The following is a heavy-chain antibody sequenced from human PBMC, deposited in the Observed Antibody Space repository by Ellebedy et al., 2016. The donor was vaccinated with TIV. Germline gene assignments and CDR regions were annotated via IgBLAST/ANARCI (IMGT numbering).Heavy chain of an antibody. Sequence: AASVKVSCKASGYTFTGYYIHWVRQAPGQGLEWMGWINPKNGGTNYAQKFQGRVTMTRDTSISTAYMELSWLRSDDTAVYYGARDGACGGDCYGDNYWGQGSLVTVSS. V-gene: IGHV1-2*02. J-gene: IGHJ4*02. CDR2: INPKNGGT. D-gene: IGHD2-21*02. CDR1: GYTFTGYY. CDR3: ARDGACGGDCYGDNY.